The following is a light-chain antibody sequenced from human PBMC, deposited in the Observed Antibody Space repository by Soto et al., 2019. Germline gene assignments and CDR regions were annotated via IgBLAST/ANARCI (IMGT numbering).Light chain of an antibody. Sequence: QSALTQPASVSGSPGQSIAISCTGTSSDVGGYTYVSWYQQHPGKAPKLMIYDDSARPSGVSNRFSGSKSDNTASLTISGLQAEDEADYYCSSYTSSNTVIFGGGTQLTVL. J-gene: IGLJ2*01. CDR2: DDS. V-gene: IGLV2-14*01. CDR3: SSYTSSNTVI. CDR1: SSDVGGYTY.